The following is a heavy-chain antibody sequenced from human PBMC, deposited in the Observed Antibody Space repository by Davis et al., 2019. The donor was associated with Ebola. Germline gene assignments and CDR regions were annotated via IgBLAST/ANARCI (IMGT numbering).Heavy chain of an antibody. D-gene: IGHD2-21*02. V-gene: IGHV4-34*01. CDR3: ARIVVVTANNYWYFDL. Sequence: PSATLSLTCAVYGGSFSGYSWSWIRQPPGKGLEWIGEINHSGSTNYNPSLKSRVTISVDTSKNQFSLKLSSVTAADTAVYYCARIVVVTANNYWYFDLWGRGTLVTVSS. CDR2: INHSGST. J-gene: IGHJ2*01. CDR1: GGSFSGYS.